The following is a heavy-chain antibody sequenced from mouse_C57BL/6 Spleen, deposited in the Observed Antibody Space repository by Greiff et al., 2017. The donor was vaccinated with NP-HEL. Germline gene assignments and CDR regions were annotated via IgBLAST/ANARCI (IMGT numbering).Heavy chain of an antibody. J-gene: IGHJ3*01. V-gene: IGHV1-81*01. CDR3: ARTPPDGPLRDAWFAY. D-gene: IGHD1-1*01. CDR2: IYPRSGNT. Sequence: QVQLQQSGAELARPGASVKLSCKASGYTFTSYGISWVKQRTGQGLEWIGEIYPRSGNTYYNEKFKGKATLTADKSSSTAYMELRSLTSEDSAVYFCARTPPDGPLRDAWFAYWGQGTLVTVSA. CDR1: GYTFTSYG.